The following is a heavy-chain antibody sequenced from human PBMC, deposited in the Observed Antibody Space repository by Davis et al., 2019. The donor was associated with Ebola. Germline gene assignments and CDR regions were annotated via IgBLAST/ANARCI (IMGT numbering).Heavy chain of an antibody. V-gene: IGHV1-18*01. Sequence: ASVKVSCKASGYTFTSYGISWVRQAPGQGLEWMGWISAYNGNTNYAQKLQGRVTMTTDTSASTAYMELSSLRSEDTAVYYCARGWSSWYNWFDPWGQGTLVTVSS. D-gene: IGHD6-13*01. CDR1: GYTFTSYG. J-gene: IGHJ5*02. CDR3: ARGWSSWYNWFDP. CDR2: ISAYNGNT.